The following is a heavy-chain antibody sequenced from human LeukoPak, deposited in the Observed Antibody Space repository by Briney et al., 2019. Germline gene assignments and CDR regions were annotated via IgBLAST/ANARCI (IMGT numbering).Heavy chain of an antibody. CDR1: GYTFTTYS. CDR2: INVGNGNT. V-gene: IGHV1-3*01. J-gene: IGHJ4*02. CDR3: ARDLIVYGSGSYFDY. Sequence: ASVKVSCKTSGYTFTTYSIHWVRQAPGQGLEWMAWINVGNGNTKYSQNFQGRLTITTDTSASTAYMELSSLRSEGTALYFCARDLIVYGSGSYFDYWGQGTLVTVSS. D-gene: IGHD3-10*01.